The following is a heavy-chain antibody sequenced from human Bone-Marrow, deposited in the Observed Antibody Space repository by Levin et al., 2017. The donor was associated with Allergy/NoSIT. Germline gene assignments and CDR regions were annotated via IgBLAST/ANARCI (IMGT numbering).Heavy chain of an antibody. D-gene: IGHD4-11*01. V-gene: IGHV1-8*02. CDR3: ATTVGGTWDYSDY. CDR1: GYTFTSYD. CDR2: MDPNSGHT. J-gene: IGHJ4*02. Sequence: ASVKVSCKASGYTFTSYDVHWVRQATGQGLEWMGWMDPNSGHTGYSQKFQGRVTLTRDTSITTSYMELSSLEYEDTAVYYCATTVGGTWDYSDYWVQGPLVTVSS.